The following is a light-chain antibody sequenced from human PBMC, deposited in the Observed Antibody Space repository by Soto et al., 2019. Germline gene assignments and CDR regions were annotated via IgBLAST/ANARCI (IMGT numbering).Light chain of an antibody. CDR2: GAS. V-gene: IGKV1-39*01. J-gene: IGKJ5*01. Sequence: DIQMTPSPSSLSASVGDRVTITCRASQSISNYLNWYQQKPGKAPKLLVYGASSLQSGVPSRFSGSGSGTDFTPTISSLQPEDFATYYCQQSYSTPPITFGQGTRLEIK. CDR3: QQSYSTPPIT. CDR1: QSISNY.